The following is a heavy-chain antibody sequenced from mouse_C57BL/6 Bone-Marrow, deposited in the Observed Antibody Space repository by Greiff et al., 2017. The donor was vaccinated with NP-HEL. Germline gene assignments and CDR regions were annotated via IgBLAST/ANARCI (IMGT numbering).Heavy chain of an antibody. CDR1: GYTFTSYW. Sequence: QVQLKQPGTELVKPGASVKLSCNASGYTFTSYWMHWLKQRPGQGLEWIGNINPNNGGTNDNEKFKTKATLTVDKSSSTAYMQLSSLTSEDSAVYYCARDSGYAFDYWGQGTTLTVSS. CDR2: INPNNGGT. CDR3: ARDSGYAFDY. V-gene: IGHV1-53*01. D-gene: IGHD3-2*02. J-gene: IGHJ2*01.